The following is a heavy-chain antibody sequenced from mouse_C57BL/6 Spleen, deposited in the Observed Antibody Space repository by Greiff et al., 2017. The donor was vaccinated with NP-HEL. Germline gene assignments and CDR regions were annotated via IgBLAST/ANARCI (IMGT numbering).Heavy chain of an antibody. D-gene: IGHD4-1*01. J-gene: IGHJ3*01. CDR2: ISSGGSYT. Sequence: DVQLVESGGDLVKPGGSLKLSCAASGFTFSSYGMSWVRQTPDKRLEWVATISSGGSYTYYPDSVKGRFTISRDNAKNTLYLKMSSLKSEDTAMYYCARQGGGTAWFAYWGQGTLVTVSA. CDR1: GFTFSSYG. V-gene: IGHV5-6*01. CDR3: ARQGGGTAWFAY.